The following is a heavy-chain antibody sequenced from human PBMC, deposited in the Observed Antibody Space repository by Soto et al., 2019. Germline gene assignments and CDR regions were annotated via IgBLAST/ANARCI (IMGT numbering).Heavy chain of an antibody. CDR1: GGSSANYY. J-gene: IGHJ4*02. V-gene: IGHV4-59*12. CDR2: YFDGGRT. D-gene: IGHD3-10*01. CDR3: ARGGSMIRGRNFFDA. Sequence: TSETLSLTCSVSGGSSANYYCTWIRQYPGKGLEWIGNYFDGGRTMYNPSLKSRVTISVDASKNLFSLELSSVTAADTSVYHCARGGSMIRGRNFFDAWGQGVPVTVSS.